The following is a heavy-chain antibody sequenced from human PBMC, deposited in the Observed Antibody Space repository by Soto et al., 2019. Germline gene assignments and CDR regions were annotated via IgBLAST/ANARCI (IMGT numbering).Heavy chain of an antibody. J-gene: IGHJ6*02. V-gene: IGHV6-1*01. CDR2: TYYRSKWYN. CDR3: ARDSMIVVVITPYYYYGMDV. CDR1: GDSVSSNSAA. D-gene: IGHD3-22*01. Sequence: SQTLSLTCAISGDSVSSNSAAWNWIRQSPLRGLEWLGRTYYRSKWYNDYAVSVKSRITINPDTSKNQFSLQLNSVTPEDTAVYYCARDSMIVVVITPYYYYGMDVWGQGTTVTVSS.